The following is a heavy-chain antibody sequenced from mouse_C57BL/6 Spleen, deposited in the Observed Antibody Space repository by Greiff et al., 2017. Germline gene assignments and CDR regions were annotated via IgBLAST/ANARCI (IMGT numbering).Heavy chain of an antibody. CDR3: ARSTVEGYFDV. D-gene: IGHD1-1*01. Sequence: QVQLKQPGAELVKPGASVKLSCKASGYTFTSYWMHWVKQRPGQGLEWIGMIHPNSGSTNYNEKFKSKATLTVDKSSSTAYMQLSSLTSEDSAVYYCARSTVEGYFDVWGTGTTVTVSS. V-gene: IGHV1-64*01. CDR1: GYTFTSYW. J-gene: IGHJ1*03. CDR2: IHPNSGST.